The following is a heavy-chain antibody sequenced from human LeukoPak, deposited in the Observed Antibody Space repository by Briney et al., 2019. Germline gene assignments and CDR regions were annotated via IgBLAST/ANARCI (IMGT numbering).Heavy chain of an antibody. CDR3: ARGGVTMIEPGDY. D-gene: IGHD3-22*01. J-gene: IGHJ4*02. CDR2: INPNSGGT. V-gene: IGHV1-2*02. CDR1: GYTFTGYY. Sequence: ASVKVSCKASGYTFTGYYMHWVRQAPGQGLEWMGWINPNSGGTNYAQKFQGRVTMTRDTSISTAYMELSSLRSEDTAVYYCARGGVTMIEPGDYWGQGTLVTVSS.